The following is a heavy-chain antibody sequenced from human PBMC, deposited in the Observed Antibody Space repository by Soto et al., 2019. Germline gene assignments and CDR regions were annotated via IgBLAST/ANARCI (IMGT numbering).Heavy chain of an antibody. J-gene: IGHJ4*02. V-gene: IGHV4-39*01. CDR3: GRVMIGTSRHTDSDY. D-gene: IGHD2-2*01. CDR2: IDYNGIT. Sequence: PSETLSLTCSVSGAYISSRDYYWGWIRQTPGKGLEWIGNIDYNGITYYNPSLKRRVTVSKDTSKNQFSLKGASVTAADTAIYYCGRVMIGTSRHTDSDYWGEGTQVTVSS. CDR1: GAYISSRDYY.